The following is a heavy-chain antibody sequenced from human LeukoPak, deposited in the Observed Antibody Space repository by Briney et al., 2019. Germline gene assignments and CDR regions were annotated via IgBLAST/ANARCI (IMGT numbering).Heavy chain of an antibody. CDR2: IIPIFGTA. V-gene: IGHV1-69*13. CDR3: ARARGESGPPDY. CDR1: GYTFTSYG. D-gene: IGHD5-12*01. J-gene: IGHJ4*02. Sequence: GASVKVSCKASGYTFTSYGISWVRQAPGQGLEWMGGIIPIFGTANYAQKFQGRVTITADESTSTAYMELSSLRSEDTAVYYCARARGESGPPDYWGQGTLVTVSS.